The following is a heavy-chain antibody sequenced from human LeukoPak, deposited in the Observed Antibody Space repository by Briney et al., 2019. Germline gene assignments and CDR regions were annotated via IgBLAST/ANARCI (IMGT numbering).Heavy chain of an antibody. CDR1: GGTFSSYA. CDR2: IIPIFGTA. CDR3: ARGLNCSSTSCYLPFNY. V-gene: IGHV1-69*05. J-gene: IGHJ4*02. D-gene: IGHD2-2*01. Sequence: AASVKVPCKASGGTFSSYAISWVRQAPGQGLEWMGGIIPIFGTANYAQKFQGRVTITTDESTSTAYMELSSLRSEDTAVYYCARGLNCSSTSCYLPFNYWGQGTLVTVSS.